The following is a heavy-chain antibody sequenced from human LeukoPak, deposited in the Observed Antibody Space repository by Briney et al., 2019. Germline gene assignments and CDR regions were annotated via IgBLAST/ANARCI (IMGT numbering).Heavy chain of an antibody. Sequence: ASVNVSCKASGYTFTSYYMHWVRQAPGQGLEWMGIINPSGGSTSYAQKFQGRVTMTRDTSTSTVYMELSSLRSEDTAVYYCARTLYIAAAPGGFDYWGQGTLVAVSS. CDR1: GYTFTSYY. D-gene: IGHD6-13*01. J-gene: IGHJ4*02. CDR3: ARTLYIAAAPGGFDY. CDR2: INPSGGST. V-gene: IGHV1-46*01.